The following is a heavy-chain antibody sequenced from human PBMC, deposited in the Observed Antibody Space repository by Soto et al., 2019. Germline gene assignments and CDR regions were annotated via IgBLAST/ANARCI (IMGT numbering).Heavy chain of an antibody. Sequence: SVKVSCKASGGTFSSYAISWVRQAPGQGLEWMGGIIPIFGTANYAQKFQGRVTITADESTSTAYMELSSLRSEDTAVYYCASAGLGSSPSGYYYGMDVWGQGTTVTVSS. D-gene: IGHD2-15*01. V-gene: IGHV1-69*13. CDR3: ASAGLGSSPSGYYYGMDV. J-gene: IGHJ6*02. CDR2: IIPIFGTA. CDR1: GGTFSSYA.